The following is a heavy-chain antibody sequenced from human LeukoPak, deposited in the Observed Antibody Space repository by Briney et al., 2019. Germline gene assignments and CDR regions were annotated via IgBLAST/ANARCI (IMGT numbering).Heavy chain of an antibody. Sequence: SETLSLTCTVSGGSISSYYWSWIRQPPGKGLEWIGYIYYSGSTNYNPSLKSRVTISVDTSKNQFSLKLSSVTAADTAVYYCARQGYSAYEILDYWGRGTLVTVSP. CDR1: GGSISSYY. D-gene: IGHD5-12*01. CDR2: IYYSGST. CDR3: ARQGYSAYEILDY. J-gene: IGHJ4*02. V-gene: IGHV4-59*08.